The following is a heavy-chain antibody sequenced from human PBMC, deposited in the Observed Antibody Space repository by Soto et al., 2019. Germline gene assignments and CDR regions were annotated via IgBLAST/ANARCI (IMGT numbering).Heavy chain of an antibody. J-gene: IGHJ5*02. CDR1: GGTFSSYA. V-gene: IGHV1-69*13. D-gene: IGHD6-13*01. CDR3: AREGRVAAAGTWWFDP. CDR2: IIPISGTA. Sequence: SVKVSCKASGGTFSSYAISWVRQAPGQGLEWMGGIIPISGTANYAQKFQGRVTITADESTSTAYMELSSLRSEDTAVYYCAREGRVAAAGTWWFDPWGQGTLVTVSS.